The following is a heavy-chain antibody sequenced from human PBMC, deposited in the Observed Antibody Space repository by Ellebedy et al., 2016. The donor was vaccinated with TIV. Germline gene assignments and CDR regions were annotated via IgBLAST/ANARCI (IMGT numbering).Heavy chain of an antibody. D-gene: IGHD5-12*01. J-gene: IGHJ4*02. CDR1: GYTFTSHG. V-gene: IGHV1-69*13. CDR2: IIPIFNTA. Sequence: AASVKVSCKASGYTFTSHGISWVRQAPGQGLEWMGRIIPIFNTANYAQKFEGRFTITADESTSTAYMELSSLRSEDTAVYYCARGVGDSGYAWDYWGQGTLVTVSS. CDR3: ARGVGDSGYAWDY.